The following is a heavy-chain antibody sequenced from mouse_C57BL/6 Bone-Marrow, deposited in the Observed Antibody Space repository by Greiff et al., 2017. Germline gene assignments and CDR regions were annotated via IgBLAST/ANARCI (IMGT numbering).Heavy chain of an antibody. CDR2: IDPSNGNT. D-gene: IGHD2-4*01. CDR1: GFNIKNTY. V-gene: IGHV14-3*01. CDR3: ASLMITPDWYFDV. Sequence: VQLKQSVAELVRPGASVKLSCTASGFNIKNTYMHWVKQRPEQGLEWIGRIDPSNGNTKYAPKFQGKATITADTSSNTAYLQLSSLTSEDTAIYYCASLMITPDWYFDVWGTGTTVTVSS. J-gene: IGHJ1*03.